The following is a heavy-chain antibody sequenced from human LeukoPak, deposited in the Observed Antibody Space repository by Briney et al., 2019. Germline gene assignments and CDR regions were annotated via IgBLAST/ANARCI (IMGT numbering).Heavy chain of an antibody. J-gene: IGHJ4*02. CDR1: GGSFSDYY. CDR2: INHSGST. Sequence: PSETLSLTCAVYGGSFSDYYWSWIRQPPGKGLEWIGEINHSGSTNYNPSLKSRVTISVDTSKNQFSLKLSSVTAADTAVYYCARLGMKDYWGQGTLVTVSS. V-gene: IGHV4-34*01. D-gene: IGHD3-10*01. CDR3: ARLGMKDY.